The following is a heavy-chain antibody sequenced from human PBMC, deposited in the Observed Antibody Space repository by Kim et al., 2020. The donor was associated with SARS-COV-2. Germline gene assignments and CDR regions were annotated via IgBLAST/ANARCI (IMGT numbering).Heavy chain of an antibody. J-gene: IGHJ3*01. D-gene: IGHD1-1*01. CDR3: VRDRGQPDAFNL. Sequence: GGSLRLSCAASGFSFGVYWMYWVRQAPGKGLVWVAHVGHNDETTNYADSVKGRFTISRDNAKNTLYLQMNSPRAEDTAVYYCVRDRGQPDAFNLWGQGTMVTVSS. CDR2: VGHNDETT. V-gene: IGHV3-74*01. CDR1: GFSFGVYW.